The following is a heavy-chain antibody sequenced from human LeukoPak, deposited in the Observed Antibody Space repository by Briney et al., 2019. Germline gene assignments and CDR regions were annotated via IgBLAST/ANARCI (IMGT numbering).Heavy chain of an antibody. CDR2: ITDSGGST. CDR3: AKEGYRSSSSGAYFDY. V-gene: IGHV3-23*01. J-gene: IGHJ4*02. D-gene: IGHD6-13*01. Sequence: PGGSLRLSCAASGLTFSSYAMSWVRQAPGKELAWVSAITDSGGSTYYADSVKGRFTISRDNSKNTLYLQMNSLRAEDTAVYYCAKEGYRSSSSGAYFDYWGQGTLVTVSS. CDR1: GLTFSSYA.